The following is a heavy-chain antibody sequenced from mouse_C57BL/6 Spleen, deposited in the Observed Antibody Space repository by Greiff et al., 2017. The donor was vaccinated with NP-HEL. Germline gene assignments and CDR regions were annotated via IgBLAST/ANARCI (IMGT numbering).Heavy chain of an antibody. J-gene: IGHJ3*01. CDR2: ISYDGSN. V-gene: IGHV3-6*01. D-gene: IGHD2-4*01. CDR3: ARGHDYVAY. Sequence: EVKLQESGPGLVKPSQSLSLTCSVTGYSITSGYYWNWIRQFPGNKLEWMGYISYDGSNNYNPSLKNRISITRDTSKNQFFLKLNSVTTEDTATYYCARGHDYVAYWGQGTLVTVSA. CDR1: GYSITSGYY.